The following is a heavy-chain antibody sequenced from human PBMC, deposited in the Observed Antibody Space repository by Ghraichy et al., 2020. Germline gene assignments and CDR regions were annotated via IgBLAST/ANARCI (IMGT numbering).Heavy chain of an antibody. J-gene: IGHJ4*02. D-gene: IGHD1-26*01. Sequence: ETLSLTCAVSGFTVSTYSMSWVRQAPGKGLQWVSTIYDTGETYYADSVKGRFTISRDKSTNTLYLQMYSLRAEDTGVYFCARGVGPLDSWGQGTLVTVSS. CDR1: GFTVSTYS. CDR2: IYDTGET. CDR3: ARGVGPLDS. V-gene: IGHV3-53*01.